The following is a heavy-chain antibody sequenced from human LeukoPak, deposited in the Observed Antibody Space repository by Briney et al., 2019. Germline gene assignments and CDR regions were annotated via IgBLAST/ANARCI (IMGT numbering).Heavy chain of an antibody. Sequence: GGSLRLSCAASGFIFSSYSLHWVRQAPGKGLEWVSYISSSGSTIFYADSVKGRFTISRDNAKNSLYLQMNSLRAEDTAVYYCARLYSSSSGLRASDYWGQGTLVTVSS. CDR1: GFIFSSYS. V-gene: IGHV3-48*04. CDR3: ARLYSSSSGLRASDY. J-gene: IGHJ4*02. D-gene: IGHD6-6*01. CDR2: ISSSGSTI.